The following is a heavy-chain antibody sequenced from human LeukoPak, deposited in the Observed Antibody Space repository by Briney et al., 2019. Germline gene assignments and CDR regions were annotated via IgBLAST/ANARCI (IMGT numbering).Heavy chain of an antibody. D-gene: IGHD5-18*01. J-gene: IGHJ4*02. Sequence: GASVKVSSKASGYTFTSYAMNWVRQAPGQGLEWMGWINPNSGGTNYAQKFQGRVTMTRDTSISTAYMELSRLRSDDTAVYYCARDAPDTAIDYWGQGTLVTVSS. V-gene: IGHV1-2*02. CDR3: ARDAPDTAIDY. CDR1: GYTFTSYA. CDR2: INPNSGGT.